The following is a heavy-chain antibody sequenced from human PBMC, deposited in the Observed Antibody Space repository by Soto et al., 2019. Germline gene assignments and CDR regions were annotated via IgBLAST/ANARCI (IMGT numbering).Heavy chain of an antibody. J-gene: IGHJ4*02. V-gene: IGHV3-23*01. CDR1: GFTFSRYA. CDR3: ARDPNGDYVGAFDD. Sequence: EVQLLESGGGLVQPGGSLRLSCVASGFTFSRYALTWVRQAPGRGLEWVSSITGSGAGTDYADSVRGRFTISRDNSENTRYLQMNSLRAEDTALYYCARDPNGDYVGAFDDWGQGTLVTVSS. D-gene: IGHD4-17*01. CDR2: ITGSGAGT.